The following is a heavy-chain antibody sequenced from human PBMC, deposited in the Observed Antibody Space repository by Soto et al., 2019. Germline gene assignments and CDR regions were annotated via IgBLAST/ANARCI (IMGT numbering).Heavy chain of an antibody. J-gene: IGHJ6*02. CDR1: GFSFDDYA. CDR3: AKDMWGGSSSSRYFYGMDV. CDR2: ISWNSGTI. Sequence: EVQLVESGGGLVQPGRSLRLSCAASGFSFDDYAMHWVRQAPGKGLEWVSGISWNSGTIYYADSLKGRFTISRDNAKXXLXXQMNSLRAEDTAFYYCAKDMWGGSSSSRYFYGMDVWGQGTTVTVSS. V-gene: IGHV3-9*01. D-gene: IGHD6-13*01.